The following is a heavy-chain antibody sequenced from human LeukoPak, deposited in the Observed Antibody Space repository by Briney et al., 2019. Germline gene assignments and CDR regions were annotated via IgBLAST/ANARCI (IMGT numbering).Heavy chain of an antibody. D-gene: IGHD2-2*02. Sequence: SGTLSLTCAVSGGSISSSNWWSWVRQSPGKGLEWIGEIYHNGTPNYNPSLKSRVTISADTFKNHFSLKLTSVTAADTAVYYCATAPILRGEGGEHYKYGMDVWGQGTTVIVSS. J-gene: IGHJ6*02. CDR3: ATAPILRGEGGEHYKYGMDV. CDR2: IYHNGTP. CDR1: GGSISSSNW. V-gene: IGHV4-4*02.